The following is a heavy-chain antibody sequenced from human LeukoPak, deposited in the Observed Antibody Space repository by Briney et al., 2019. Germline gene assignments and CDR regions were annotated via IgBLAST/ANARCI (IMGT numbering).Heavy chain of an antibody. CDR2: IYYSGSS. CDR1: GGSISSGDYY. J-gene: IGHJ4*02. D-gene: IGHD6-13*01. V-gene: IGHV4-30-4*02. CDR3: ARGVGSSWYGD. Sequence: SETLSLTCTVSGGSISSGDYYWSCIRQPPGKGLEWFGYIYYSGSSYYNPSLKSRLTISVDPSKNQFSQNLPSVPGAGRAVYCYARGVGSSWYGDWGQGTLVTVSS.